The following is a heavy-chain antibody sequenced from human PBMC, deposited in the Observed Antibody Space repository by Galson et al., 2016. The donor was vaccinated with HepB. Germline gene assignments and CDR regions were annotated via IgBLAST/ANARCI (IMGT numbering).Heavy chain of an antibody. V-gene: IGHV1-46*01. CDR2: INPSRGST. D-gene: IGHD3-16*01. CDR1: GYTFSDYY. J-gene: IGHJ4*02. CDR3: ARSREMTTIWGYFDY. Sequence: SVKVSCKASGYTFSDYYMHWVRQAPGQGLEWMGVINPSRGSTSYAQKFQGRVTMTRDTSTSTVYMELSSLRSEDTAVYYCARSREMTTIWGYFDYWGQGTLVTVSS.